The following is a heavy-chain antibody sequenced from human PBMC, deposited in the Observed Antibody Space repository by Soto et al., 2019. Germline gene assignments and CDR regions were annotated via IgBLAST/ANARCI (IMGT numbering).Heavy chain of an antibody. D-gene: IGHD1-26*01. V-gene: IGHV3-9*01. CDR1: GFTFDDYA. J-gene: IGHJ4*02. Sequence: EVQLVESGGGLVQPGRSLRLSCAASGFTFDDYAMHWVRQAPGKGLEWVSGISWNSGSIDYADSVKGRFTISRDNXKNTLYLQMNSLRAEDTALYYCAKGPTWELLRGFDYWGQGTLVTVSS. CDR2: ISWNSGSI. CDR3: AKGPTWELLRGFDY.